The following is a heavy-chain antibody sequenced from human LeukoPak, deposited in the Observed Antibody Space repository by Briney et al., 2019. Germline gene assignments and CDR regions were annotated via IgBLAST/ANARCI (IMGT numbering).Heavy chain of an antibody. CDR1: GFTFSTYS. V-gene: IGHV3-48*02. Sequence: GGSLRLSCAASGFTFSTYSINWVRQAPGKGLEWVSYISGSSTTIYYADSVKGRFAISRDNAKNSLYLQMNSLRDEDTAVYYCARDLVGATASWGQGTLVTVSS. D-gene: IGHD1-26*01. CDR2: ISGSSTTI. CDR3: ARDLVGATAS. J-gene: IGHJ5*02.